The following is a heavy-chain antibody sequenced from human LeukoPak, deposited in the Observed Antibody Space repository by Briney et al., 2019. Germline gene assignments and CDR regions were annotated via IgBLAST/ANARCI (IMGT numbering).Heavy chain of an antibody. J-gene: IGHJ4*02. D-gene: IGHD3-10*01. CDR2: IYPGDSDT. V-gene: IGHV5-51*01. CDR3: ARLDTVRGVITHFDY. Sequence: GESLKISCKGSGYIFTTFWIGWVRQMPGKGLEWMALIYPGDSDTRYSPSFQGQVTISADNYISTAYLQWSSLKASDTAMYFCARLDTVRGVITHFDYWGQGTLVTVSS. CDR1: GYIFTTFW.